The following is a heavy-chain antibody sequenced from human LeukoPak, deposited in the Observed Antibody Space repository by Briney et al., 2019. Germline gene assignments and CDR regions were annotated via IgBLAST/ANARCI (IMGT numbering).Heavy chain of an antibody. D-gene: IGHD3-22*01. V-gene: IGHV3-30*03. Sequence: GGSLRLSCAASGFTFRTNSIHWVRQAPGKGLEWVTVVSADGRTQLYSDSVKGRFTISRDNAKNSLYLQMNSLRAEDTALYYCTTGITYDSSGYYYFDYWGQGTLVTVSS. CDR1: GFTFRTNS. CDR2: VSADGRTQ. CDR3: TTGITYDSSGYYYFDY. J-gene: IGHJ4*02.